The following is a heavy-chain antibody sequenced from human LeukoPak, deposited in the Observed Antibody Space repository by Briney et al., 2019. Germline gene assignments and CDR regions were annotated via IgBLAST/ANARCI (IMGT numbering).Heavy chain of an antibody. D-gene: IGHD6-13*01. V-gene: IGHV4-34*01. CDR2: INHSGST. J-gene: IGHJ4*02. CDR3: ARKKAAGTGFDY. Sequence: GSLRLSCAASGFTFSSYWMHWVRHAPGKGLEWIGEINHSGSTNYNPSLKSRVTISVDTSKNQFSLKLSSVTAADTAVYYCARKKAAGTGFDYWGQGTLVTVSS. CDR1: GFTFSSYW.